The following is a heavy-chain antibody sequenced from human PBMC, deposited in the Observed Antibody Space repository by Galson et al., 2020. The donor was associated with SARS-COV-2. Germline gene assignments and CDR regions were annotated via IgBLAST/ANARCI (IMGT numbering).Heavy chain of an antibody. CDR1: GYSISSGYY. CDR2: IYHSGST. J-gene: IGHJ4*02. D-gene: IGHD1-26*01. CDR3: ARDLVGAKGDFDY. V-gene: IGHV4-38-2*02. Sequence: SETLSLTRTVSGYSISSGYYWGWIRQPPGKGLEWIGSIYHSGSTYYNPSLKSRVTISVDTSKNQFSLKLSSVTAADTAVYYCARDLVGAKGDFDYWGQGTLVTVSS.